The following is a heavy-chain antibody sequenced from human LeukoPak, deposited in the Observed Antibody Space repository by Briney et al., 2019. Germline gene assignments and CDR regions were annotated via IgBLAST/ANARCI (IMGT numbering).Heavy chain of an antibody. Sequence: GGSLRLSCAASGFTFSSYGMHWVRQAPGKGLEWVAVISYDGSNKYYADSVKGRFTISRDNSKNTLYLQMNSLRAEDTAVYYCAKETDYWGQGTLVTVSS. J-gene: IGHJ4*02. CDR3: AKETDY. CDR2: ISYDGSNK. V-gene: IGHV3-30*18. CDR1: GFTFSSYG.